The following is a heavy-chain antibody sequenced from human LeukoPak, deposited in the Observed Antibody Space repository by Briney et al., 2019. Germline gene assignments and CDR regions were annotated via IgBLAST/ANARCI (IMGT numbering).Heavy chain of an antibody. CDR1: GGSISSGGYS. CDR3: ARTRYYYDSSSDDDR. Sequence: PSETLSLTCAVSGGSISSGGYSWSWIRQPPGKGLEWIGEINHSGSTNYNPSLKSRVTISVDTSKNQFSLKLSSVTAADTAVYYCARTRYYYDSSSDDDRWGQGTLVTVSS. J-gene: IGHJ5*02. CDR2: INHSGST. D-gene: IGHD3-22*01. V-gene: IGHV4-30-2*01.